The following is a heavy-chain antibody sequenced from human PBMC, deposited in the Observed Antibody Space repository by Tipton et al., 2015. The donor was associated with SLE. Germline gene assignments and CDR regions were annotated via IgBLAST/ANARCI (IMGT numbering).Heavy chain of an antibody. Sequence: TLSLTCTVSGGSISSHYWSWIRQPPGKGPEWIGYISYSETTNYNPPLKSRVTISVDTSKNQFSLKLRSVTAADTAVYYCAGAWQGYCSGGTCYVLDYWGQGTLVTVSS. V-gene: IGHV4-59*11. CDR2: ISYSETT. J-gene: IGHJ4*02. CDR3: AGAWQGYCSGGTCYVLDY. CDR1: GGSISSHY. D-gene: IGHD2-15*01.